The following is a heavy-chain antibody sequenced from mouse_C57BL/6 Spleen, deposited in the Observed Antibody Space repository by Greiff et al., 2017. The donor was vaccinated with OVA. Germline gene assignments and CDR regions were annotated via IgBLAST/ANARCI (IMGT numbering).Heavy chain of an antibody. CDR1: GFNIKNTY. CDR2: IDPANGNT. V-gene: IGHV14-3*01. D-gene: IGHD3-2*02. J-gene: IGHJ2*01. Sequence: VQLKQSVAELVRPGASVKLSCTASGFNIKNTYMHWVKQRPEQGLEWIGRIDPANGNTKYAPKVQGKATITADTSSNTAYLQLSSLTSEDTAIYYCARRTAQASDYFDYWGQGTTLTVSS. CDR3: ARRTAQASDYFDY.